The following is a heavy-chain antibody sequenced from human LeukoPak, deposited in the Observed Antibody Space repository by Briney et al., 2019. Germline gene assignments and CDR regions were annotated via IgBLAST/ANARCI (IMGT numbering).Heavy chain of an antibody. CDR3: GKLAGKTVTVMVVVTIDS. CDR2: IYSGGST. CDR1: GFTVSSNY. V-gene: IGHV3-53*04. J-gene: IGHJ4*02. Sequence: GGSLRLSCAASGFTVSSNYMSWVRQAPGKGLEWVSVIYSGGSTYYADSVKGRFTISRHNSKNTLYLQMNSLRAEDTAVYYCGKLAGKTVTVMVVVTIDSWGQGTLVTVSS. D-gene: IGHD2-15*01.